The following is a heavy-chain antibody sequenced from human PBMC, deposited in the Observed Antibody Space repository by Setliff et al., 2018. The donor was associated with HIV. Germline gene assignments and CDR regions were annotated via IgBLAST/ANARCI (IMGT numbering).Heavy chain of an antibody. Sequence: PGGSLRLSCAASGFAFSIHWMHWVRQAPGKGLEWVSGINWNGANSGYADSVKGRFTISRDNAKNSLYLQMRSLRLEDTALYYCARGRGGDYYFMDVWGKGTTVTVSS. V-gene: IGHV3-20*04. CDR3: ARGRGGDYYFMDV. D-gene: IGHD4-17*01. CDR1: GFAFSIHW. CDR2: INWNGANS. J-gene: IGHJ6*03.